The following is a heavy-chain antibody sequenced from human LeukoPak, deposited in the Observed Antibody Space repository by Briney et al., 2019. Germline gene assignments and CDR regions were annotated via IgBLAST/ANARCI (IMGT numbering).Heavy chain of an antibody. CDR3: AKAGGAMVPPDYFDY. CDR2: ISGSGGST. Sequence: GGSLRLSCAASGFTFSSYAMSWVRQAPGKGLEWVSAISGSGGSTYYADSVKGRFTTSRDNSKNTLYLQMNSLRAEDTAVYYCAKAGGAMVPPDYFDYWGQGTLVTVSS. J-gene: IGHJ4*02. V-gene: IGHV3-23*01. CDR1: GFTFSSYA. D-gene: IGHD5-18*01.